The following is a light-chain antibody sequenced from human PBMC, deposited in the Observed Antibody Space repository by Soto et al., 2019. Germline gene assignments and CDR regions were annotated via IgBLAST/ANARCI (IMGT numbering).Light chain of an antibody. CDR2: EGS. V-gene: IGLV2-23*03. J-gene: IGLJ1*01. CDR1: SSDVGGYDF. CDR3: CSYAGSSTV. Sequence: QSALTQPASVSGSPGQSITISCTGTSSDVGGYDFVSWYQQPPGKAPKLLIYEGSKRPSGVSNRFSGSKSGNTASLTISGLQAEDEADYYCCSYAGSSTVFGTGTKVTVL.